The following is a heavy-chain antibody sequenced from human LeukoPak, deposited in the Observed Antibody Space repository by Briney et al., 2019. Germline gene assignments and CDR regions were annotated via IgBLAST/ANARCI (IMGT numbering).Heavy chain of an antibody. CDR2: IYYSGSI. CDR3: ARLDYGSGSYPFDY. J-gene: IGHJ4*02. Sequence: SETLSLTCTVSGGSISNYYWSWIRQPPGKGLEWIGYIYYSGSINYNPSLKSRVTISVDTSKNQFSLKLSSVTAADTAVYYCARLDYGSGSYPFDYWGQGTLVIVSS. D-gene: IGHD3-10*01. CDR1: GGSISNYY. V-gene: IGHV4-59*08.